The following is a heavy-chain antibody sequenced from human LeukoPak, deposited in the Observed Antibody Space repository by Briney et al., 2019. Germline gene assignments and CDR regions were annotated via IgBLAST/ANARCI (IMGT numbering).Heavy chain of an antibody. J-gene: IGHJ4*02. Sequence: GSLRLSCAASGFTFDDYAMHWVRQAPGKGLEWVSGISWNSGGSTYYADSVKGRFTISRDNSKNTLYLQMNSLRAEDTAVYYCAKDGYVSWAYQLSHFDYWGQGTLVTVSS. CDR2: ISWNSGGST. V-gene: IGHV3-23*01. CDR3: AKDGYVSWAYQLSHFDY. D-gene: IGHD2-2*03. CDR1: GFTFDDYA.